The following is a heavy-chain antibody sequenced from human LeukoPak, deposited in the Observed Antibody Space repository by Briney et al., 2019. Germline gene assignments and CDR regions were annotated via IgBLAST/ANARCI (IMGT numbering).Heavy chain of an antibody. CDR1: GYTFTSYY. J-gene: IGHJ4*02. CDR3: ASIVVVAATQGAFDY. D-gene: IGHD2-15*01. V-gene: IGHV1-46*01. CDR2: INPSGGST. Sequence: GASVKVSCKASGYTFTSYYMHWVRQAPGQGLEWMGIINPSGGSTSYAQKFQGRVTMTRDTSTSTVYMELSSLRSEDTAVYYCASIVVVAATQGAFDYWGQGTLVTVSS.